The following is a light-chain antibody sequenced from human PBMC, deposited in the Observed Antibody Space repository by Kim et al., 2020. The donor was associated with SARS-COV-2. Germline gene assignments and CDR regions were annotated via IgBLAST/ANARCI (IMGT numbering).Light chain of an antibody. CDR2: EVN. V-gene: IGLV2-23*02. Sequence: QSALTQPASVSGSPGQAITISCTGTSSDVGSYDLVSWYQQHPGKAPKIMIFEVNKRPSGVSNRFSGSKSGNTASLTISGLQAEDEAEYYCCSYAGSSIFYVFGTGTKVTVL. CDR3: CSYAGSSIFYV. J-gene: IGLJ1*01. CDR1: SSDVGSYDL.